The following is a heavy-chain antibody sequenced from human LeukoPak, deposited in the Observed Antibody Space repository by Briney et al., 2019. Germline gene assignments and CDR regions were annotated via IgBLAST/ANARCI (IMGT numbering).Heavy chain of an antibody. V-gene: IGHV3-48*01. CDR2: IRSDSTII. Sequence: GGSLRLSCAASGFAFSTYSMDWLRQAPGKGLEWVSYIRSDSTIIHYADSVKGRFTMSRDNGKNSLYLQMNSLRPEDTAVYYCARNGALGACSGGSCPLDYWGQGTLVSVSS. J-gene: IGHJ4*02. CDR3: ARNGALGACSGGSCPLDY. D-gene: IGHD2-15*01. CDR1: GFAFSTYS.